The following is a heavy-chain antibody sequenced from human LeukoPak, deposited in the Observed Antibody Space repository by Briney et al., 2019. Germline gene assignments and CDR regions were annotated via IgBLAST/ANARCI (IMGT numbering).Heavy chain of an antibody. CDR1: GFTFSSYA. J-gene: IGHJ3*02. V-gene: IGHV3-23*01. Sequence: GRSLRLPCAVSGFTFSSYAMSWVRQAPGKGLEWVSTISGSGGNTDYVDSVRGRFTISRDNSKNTLDLQMRSLRADDTAVYSCASVMVRGVIDIWGQGTMVTVSS. CDR2: ISGSGGNT. D-gene: IGHD3-10*01. CDR3: ASVMVRGVIDI.